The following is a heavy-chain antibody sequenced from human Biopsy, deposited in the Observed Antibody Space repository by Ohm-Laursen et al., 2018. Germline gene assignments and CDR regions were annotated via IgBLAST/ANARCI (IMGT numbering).Heavy chain of an antibody. V-gene: IGHV4-59*01. CDR2: IYYSGGT. CDR3: ARATNSTGWPYYYFYGMDV. CDR1: GGSISSDY. J-gene: IGHJ6*02. D-gene: IGHD2/OR15-2a*01. Sequence: SETLSLTCAVFGGSISSDYWSWLRQTPGKGLEWIGYIYYSGGTNYNPSLKSRVTISVDTSKNQFSLRLNSVTAADTAVYYCARATNSTGWPYYYFYGMDVWGQGTTVTVSS.